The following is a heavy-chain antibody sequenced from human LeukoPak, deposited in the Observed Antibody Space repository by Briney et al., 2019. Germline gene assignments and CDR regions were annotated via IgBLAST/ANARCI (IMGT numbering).Heavy chain of an antibody. D-gene: IGHD2-21*01. CDR2: FDNSWST. CDR3: ARRPGDSAVELMKHAFDI. V-gene: IGHV4-39*02. Sequence: PSETLSLTCTVSGGSISTGGYYWGWIRQSPEKGLQWIGSFDNSWSTYYSPSLQSRVTISVDTSKNLFSLKVNSVTAADTAVYYCARRPGDSAVELMKHAFDIWGRGIVVTVSS. CDR1: GGSISTGGYY. J-gene: IGHJ3*02.